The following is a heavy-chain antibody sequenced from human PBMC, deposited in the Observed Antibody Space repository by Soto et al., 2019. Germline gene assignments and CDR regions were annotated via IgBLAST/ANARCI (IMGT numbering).Heavy chain of an antibody. D-gene: IGHD2-21*02. V-gene: IGHV4-61*01. CDR2: IYYSGST. CDR1: GGSFSSGSYY. Sequence: XTLSLPCTVSGGSFSSGSYYWSWIRQPPGKGLEWIGYIYYSGSTNYNPSLKSRVTISVDTSKNQFSLKLSSVTAADTAVYYCARGGTVVTPFGSPKNWFDPWGQGTLGTVS. CDR3: ARGGTVVTPFGSPKNWFDP. J-gene: IGHJ5*02.